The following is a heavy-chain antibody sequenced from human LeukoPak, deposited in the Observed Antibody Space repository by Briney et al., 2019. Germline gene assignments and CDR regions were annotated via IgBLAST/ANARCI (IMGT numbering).Heavy chain of an antibody. J-gene: IGHJ4*02. CDR2: IRRKAYGGTT. D-gene: IGHD6-19*01. Sequence: GGSLRLSCTTSGFTFGDYSMNWFRQAPGKGLEWVGFIRRKAYGGTTEYAASVTGRFTISRDNSKNTLYLQMNSLRAEDTAVYYCAKSGSEQWLVMRGYYFDYWGQGTLVTVSS. CDR1: GFTFGDYS. V-gene: IGHV3-49*03. CDR3: AKSGSEQWLVMRGYYFDY.